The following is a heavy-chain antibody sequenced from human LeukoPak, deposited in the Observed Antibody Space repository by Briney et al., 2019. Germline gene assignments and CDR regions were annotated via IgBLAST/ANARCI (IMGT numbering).Heavy chain of an antibody. Sequence: SETLSLTCTVSGGSIRSSSYYWTWIRQPPGKGLEWIGNIHSTGSTDYNPSLKSRVTMSVDTSTNQFSLKVKSVTAADTAVYYCARDRVGQQLVGRKNNYYYMDVWGKGTTVTISS. CDR2: IHSTGST. CDR1: GGSIRSSSYY. CDR3: ARDRVGQQLVGRKNNYYYMDV. D-gene: IGHD6-13*01. J-gene: IGHJ6*03. V-gene: IGHV4-39*07.